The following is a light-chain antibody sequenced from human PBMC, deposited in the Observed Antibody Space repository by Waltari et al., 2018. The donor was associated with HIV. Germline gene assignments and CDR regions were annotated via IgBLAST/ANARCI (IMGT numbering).Light chain of an antibody. V-gene: IGLV1-47*01. CDR3: AVWDDSLRGGV. Sequence: QSVLTQPLSASGTPGQSVTIPCSGSSSHIGDFSVSCYQHLPGAAPKLPIYANKRRPAGVPDRVAGSRSGTSASLAISGLRSEDEAVYSCAVWDDSLRGGVFGGGTKLTVL. CDR2: ANK. CDR1: SSHIGDFS. J-gene: IGLJ3*02.